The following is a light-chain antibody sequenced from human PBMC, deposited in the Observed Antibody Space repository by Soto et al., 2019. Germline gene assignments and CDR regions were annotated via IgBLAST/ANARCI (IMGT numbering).Light chain of an antibody. V-gene: IGKV1-5*03. Sequence: DIQMTQSPSTLSASVGDRVTIICRASQSISSWLAWYQQKGGKAPKLLISKASNLDSGVPSRFSGSGSGTEFNLTISSLQPEDFATYYCQQYYSYPPWTFGQGTKVEIK. CDR2: KAS. J-gene: IGKJ1*01. CDR1: QSISSW. CDR3: QQYYSYPPWT.